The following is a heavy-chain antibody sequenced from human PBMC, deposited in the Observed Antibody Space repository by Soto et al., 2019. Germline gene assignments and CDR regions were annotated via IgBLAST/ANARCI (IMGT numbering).Heavy chain of an antibody. V-gene: IGHV3-33*01. D-gene: IGHD3-22*01. CDR2: IWYDGSNE. CDR3: ERVPNEVVKFDL. Sequence: QVQLVESGGGVVQPGRSLRLSCAASGFILNNYGMHWVRQAPGKGLEWVAVIWYDGSNEYYADSVKGRFTIFRDNSKNTLYLQMNSLTAEDTAVYYCERVPNEVVKFDLWGRGTLVTVSS. J-gene: IGHJ2*01. CDR1: GFILNNYG.